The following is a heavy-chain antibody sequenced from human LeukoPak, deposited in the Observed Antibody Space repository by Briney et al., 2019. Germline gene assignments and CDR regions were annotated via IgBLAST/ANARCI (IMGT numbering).Heavy chain of an antibody. Sequence: SVKVSCKASGGTFSSYAISWVRQAPGQGLEWMGGIIPIFGTANYAQKFQGRVTITADKSTSTAYMELSSLRSEDTAVYYCARAPWSQPGDAFDIWGQGTMVTVSS. D-gene: IGHD2-8*02. V-gene: IGHV1-69*06. CDR3: ARAPWSQPGDAFDI. CDR1: GGTFSSYA. CDR2: IIPIFGTA. J-gene: IGHJ3*02.